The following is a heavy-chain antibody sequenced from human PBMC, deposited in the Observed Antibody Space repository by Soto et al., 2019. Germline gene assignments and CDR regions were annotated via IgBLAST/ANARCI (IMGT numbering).Heavy chain of an antibody. CDR3: VGGQFYFDY. J-gene: IGHJ4*02. D-gene: IGHD3-10*01. Sequence: QVQLVESGGGVVQPGRSLRLSCAASGFPFTSYGMHWVREGPGKGLEWLAVISYDGTNKFYADSLKGRFTISRDNSKNTRYLQMNSPRPEDKALYYCVGGQFYFDYRGQGTLVIVSS. CDR2: ISYDGTNK. CDR1: GFPFTSYG. V-gene: IGHV3-30*03.